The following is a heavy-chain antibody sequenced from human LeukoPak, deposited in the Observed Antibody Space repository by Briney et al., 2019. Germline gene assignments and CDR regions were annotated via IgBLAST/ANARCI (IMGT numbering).Heavy chain of an antibody. CDR3: ATPPTVTRNY. V-gene: IGHV1-58*02. Sequence: ASVKVSCKASGFTFTSSAMQWVRQARGQRLEWIGWIVVGSGNTNYAQKFQERVTITRDMSTSTAYMELSSLRAEDTAVYYCATPPTVTRNYWGQGTLVTVSS. D-gene: IGHD4-17*01. CDR2: IVVGSGNT. CDR1: GFTFTSSA. J-gene: IGHJ4*02.